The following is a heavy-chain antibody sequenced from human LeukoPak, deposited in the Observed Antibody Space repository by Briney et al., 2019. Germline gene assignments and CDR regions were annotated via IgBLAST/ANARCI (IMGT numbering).Heavy chain of an antibody. Sequence: GGSLRLSCAASGFTVSNSYMSWVRQAPGKGLEWVAIIYSGGNTYYGDSVKGRFTISRDNSKNTLYLEMNSLRAEDTAVYYCARYDRDAYDSRHYYAMAVWGQGTTVTVSS. V-gene: IGHV3-66*01. CDR2: IYSGGNT. D-gene: IGHD3-16*01. CDR1: GFTVSNSY. CDR3: ARYDRDAYDSRHYYAMAV. J-gene: IGHJ6*01.